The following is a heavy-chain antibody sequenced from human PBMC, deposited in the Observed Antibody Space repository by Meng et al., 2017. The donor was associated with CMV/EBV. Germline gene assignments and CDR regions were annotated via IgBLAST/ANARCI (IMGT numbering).Heavy chain of an antibody. CDR1: GFTFSSYD. J-gene: IGHJ6*02. CDR3: ARAPPTFPPSGLGMDV. CDR2: IGTAGDT. V-gene: IGHV3-13*01. Sequence: GGSLRLSCAASGFTFSSYDMHWVRQATGKGLEWVSAIGTAGDTYYPGSVKGRFTISRKNAKNSLYLQINSLRAGDTAVYYCARAPPTFPPSGLGMDVWGQGTTVTVSS. D-gene: IGHD3-10*01.